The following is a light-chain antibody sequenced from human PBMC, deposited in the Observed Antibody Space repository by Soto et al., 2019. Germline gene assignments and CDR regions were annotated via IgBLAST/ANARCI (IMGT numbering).Light chain of an antibody. CDR3: QQCDRSPWT. Sequence: EIVLTQSPATVSLSPGERVTLSCRASQYVNIYLAWYQQKPGQAPRLLIYDASNRATGVPARFSGSGSGTDFTLTISSLEPEDFAVYYCQQCDRSPWTFGQGTKV. J-gene: IGKJ1*01. CDR2: DAS. V-gene: IGKV3-11*01. CDR1: QYVNIY.